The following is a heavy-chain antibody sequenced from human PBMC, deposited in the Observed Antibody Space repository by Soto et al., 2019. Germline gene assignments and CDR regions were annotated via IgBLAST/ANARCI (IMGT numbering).Heavy chain of an antibody. J-gene: IGHJ6*02. D-gene: IGHD2-15*01. Sequence: SQTLSLTCAISGDRVSSNSAAWNWIRQSPSRGLEWLGRTYYRSKWYNDYAVSVKSRITINPDTSKNQFSLQLNSVTPEDTAVYYCARYGVAHASLLGYYGMDVWGQGTTVTVSS. CDR2: TYYRSKWYN. V-gene: IGHV6-1*01. CDR3: ARYGVAHASLLGYYGMDV. CDR1: GDRVSSNSAA.